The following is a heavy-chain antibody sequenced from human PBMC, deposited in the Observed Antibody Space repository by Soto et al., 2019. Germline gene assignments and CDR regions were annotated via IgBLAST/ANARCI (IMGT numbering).Heavy chain of an antibody. Sequence: PGGSLRLSCAASGFTFSDYYMTWIRQVPGKGLEWVSYINSSGSTIYYADSVKGRFTISRDNTKNSLYLQMNSLRAEDTALYYCAGAYCITTTCYWGPGYWGQGTLVTVSS. CDR3: AGAYCITTTCYWGPGY. V-gene: IGHV3-11*01. CDR2: INSSGSTI. J-gene: IGHJ4*02. CDR1: GFTFSDYY. D-gene: IGHD2-2*01.